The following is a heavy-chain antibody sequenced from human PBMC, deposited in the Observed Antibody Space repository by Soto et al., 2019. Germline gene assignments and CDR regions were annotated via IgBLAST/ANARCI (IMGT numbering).Heavy chain of an antibody. V-gene: IGHV3-30*18. CDR1: GFTFSSYG. CDR3: AKDLDGYSYGSIDY. D-gene: IGHD5-18*01. CDR2: ISYDGSNK. J-gene: IGHJ4*02. Sequence: GGSLRLSCAASGFTFSSYGMHWVRQAPGKGLEWVAVISYDGSNKYYADSVKGRFTISRDNSKNTLYLQMNSLRAEDTAVYYCAKDLDGYSYGSIDYWGQGTLVTVSS.